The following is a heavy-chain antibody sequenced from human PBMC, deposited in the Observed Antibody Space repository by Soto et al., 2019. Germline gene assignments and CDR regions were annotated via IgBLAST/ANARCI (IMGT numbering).Heavy chain of an antibody. CDR3: AREGRAFFDY. CDR1: GFSFSSFG. J-gene: IGHJ4*02. Sequence: QVQLVESGGGVVQPGRSLRLSCAASGFSFSSFGMHWVRQAPGKGLEWVAMIWYDGINKYYVDSVKGRFTISRDNSESTLYLPMDNLRAEDTAVYYCAREGRAFFDYWGQGTLVTVSS. D-gene: IGHD3-3*02. V-gene: IGHV3-33*01. CDR2: IWYDGINK.